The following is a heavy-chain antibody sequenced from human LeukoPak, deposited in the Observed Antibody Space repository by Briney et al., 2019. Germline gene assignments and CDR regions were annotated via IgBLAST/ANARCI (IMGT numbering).Heavy chain of an antibody. D-gene: IGHD2-2*01. CDR3: AKMSPYQLLSDY. J-gene: IGHJ4*02. Sequence: GGSLRLSCAAPGFTFSSYGMHWVRQAPGKGLEWVAFIRYDGSNKYYADSVKGRFTISRDNSKNTLYLQMNSLRAEDTAVYYCAKMSPYQLLSDYWGQGTLVTVSS. CDR2: IRYDGSNK. CDR1: GFTFSSYG. V-gene: IGHV3-30*02.